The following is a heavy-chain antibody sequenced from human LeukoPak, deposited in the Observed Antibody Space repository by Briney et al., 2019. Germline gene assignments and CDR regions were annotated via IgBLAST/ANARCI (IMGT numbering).Heavy chain of an antibody. D-gene: IGHD2-2*01. Sequence: ASVEVSCKTSGYTFLSYDISWVRQAPGQGLEWMGWMNPKSGNTGYSQKFQGRVAMTRDTSTNTAFLEISSLRFDDTAVYYCARSPTTLCPVAIRSWFDPWGQGTLVTVSS. CDR2: MNPKSGNT. V-gene: IGHV1-8*01. CDR3: ARSPTTLCPVAIRSWFDP. CDR1: GYTFLSYD. J-gene: IGHJ5*02.